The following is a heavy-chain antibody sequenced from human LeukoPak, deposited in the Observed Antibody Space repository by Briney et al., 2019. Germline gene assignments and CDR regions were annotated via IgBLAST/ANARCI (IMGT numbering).Heavy chain of an antibody. CDR3: ARLKRGTGYSSGWYIDY. Sequence: PSETLSLTRTVSGGSLSNSHWSWIRQPAGKGLEWIGIIYKTGSTNYNPSLKSRVTISRDTSKNQFSLKLSSVTAADTAVYYCARLKRGTGYSSGWYIDYWGQGTLVTVSS. J-gene: IGHJ4*02. V-gene: IGHV4-4*07. CDR1: GGSLSNSH. CDR2: IYKTGST. D-gene: IGHD6-19*01.